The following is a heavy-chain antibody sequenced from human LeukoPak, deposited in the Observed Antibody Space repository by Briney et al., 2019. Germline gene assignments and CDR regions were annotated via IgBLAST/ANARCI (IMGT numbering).Heavy chain of an antibody. CDR1: YGSISSSSYY. Sequence: PPETLSLTCTVSYGSISSSSYYWGWIRQPPGKGLEWIGSIYYSGSTYYNPSLKSRVALSVDTSKNQFSLKLSSLTAADTAVYYCARRRLGETTTANWFDPWGQGTLVTVSS. CDR2: IYYSGST. J-gene: IGHJ5*02. V-gene: IGHV4-39*01. D-gene: IGHD1-7*01. CDR3: ARRRLGETTTANWFDP.